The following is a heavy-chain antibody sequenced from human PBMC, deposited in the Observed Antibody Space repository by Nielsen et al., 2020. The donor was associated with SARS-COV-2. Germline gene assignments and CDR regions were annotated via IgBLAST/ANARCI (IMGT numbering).Heavy chain of an antibody. V-gene: IGHV3-48*01. CDR2: ISSSSSTI. J-gene: IGHJ4*02. Sequence: GESMKISCAASGFTFSSYSMNWVRQAPGKGLEWVSYISSSSSTIYYADSVKGRFTISRYNAKNSLYLQMNSLRAEDTAVYYCATSYSSSSFDYWGQGTLITVSS. CDR3: ATSYSSSSFDY. CDR1: GFTFSSYS. D-gene: IGHD6-6*01.